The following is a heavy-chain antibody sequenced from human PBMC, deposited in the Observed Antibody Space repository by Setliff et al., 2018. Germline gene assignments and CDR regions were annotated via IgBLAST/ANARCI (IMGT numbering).Heavy chain of an antibody. CDR1: GFTFGHYN. Sequence: PGGSLRLSCTASGFTFGHYNLNWVRQAPGKGLEWVSSISDTTNFIYYADSVKCRFTISRDTAKNSLYLQMNSLRAEDSAVYYCASYYYGSGSSYIPPHFDYWGLGTLVTVSS. CDR3: ASYYYGSGSSYIPPHFDY. J-gene: IGHJ4*02. CDR2: ISDTTNFI. V-gene: IGHV3-21*01. D-gene: IGHD3-10*01.